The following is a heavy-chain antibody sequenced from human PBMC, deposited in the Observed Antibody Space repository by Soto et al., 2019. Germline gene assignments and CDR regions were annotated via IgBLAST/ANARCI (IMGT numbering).Heavy chain of an antibody. CDR2: IYYSGST. CDR3: ARDGYCTNGVCYRGPVDY. J-gene: IGHJ4*02. D-gene: IGHD2-8*01. V-gene: IGHV4-59*01. Sequence: SETLSLTCTVSGGSISSYYWSWIRQPPGKGLEWIGYIYYSGSTNYNPSLKSRVTISVDTSKNQFSLKLSSVTAADTAVYYCARDGYCTNGVCYRGPVDYWGQGTLVTVSS. CDR1: GGSISSYY.